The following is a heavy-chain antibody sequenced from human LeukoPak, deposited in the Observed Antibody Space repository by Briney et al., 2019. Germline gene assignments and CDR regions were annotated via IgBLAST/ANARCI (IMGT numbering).Heavy chain of an antibody. CDR1: GFAFNNYA. CDR3: AKTQWKVGATDYFDY. J-gene: IGHJ4*02. Sequence: PGGFLRLSCAASGFAFNNYAMTWVRQAPGKGLEWVSNINDNGGQRHYADSVKGRFTVSRDNSKNTLFLQMDSLRAEDTAVYYCAKTQWKVGATDYFDYWGQGILVTVSS. V-gene: IGHV3-23*01. D-gene: IGHD1-26*01. CDR2: INDNGGQR.